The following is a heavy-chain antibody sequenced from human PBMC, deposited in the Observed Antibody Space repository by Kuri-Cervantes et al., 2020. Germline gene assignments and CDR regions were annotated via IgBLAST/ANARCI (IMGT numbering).Heavy chain of an antibody. Sequence: GESLKISCAASGFTFSSYWMSWVRQAPGKGLEWVANINQDGSKKYYVDSVKGRFTISRDNAKNSLYLQMNSLRAEDTAVYYCARAIGDYAAYWGQETLVTVSS. J-gene: IGHJ4*02. D-gene: IGHD4-17*01. CDR1: GFTFSSYW. CDR3: ARAIGDYAAY. CDR2: INQDGSKK. V-gene: IGHV3-7*01.